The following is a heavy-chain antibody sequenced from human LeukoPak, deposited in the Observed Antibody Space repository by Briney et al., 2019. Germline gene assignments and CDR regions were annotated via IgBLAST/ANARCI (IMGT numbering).Heavy chain of an antibody. CDR2: ISGSGVGT. D-gene: IGHD3-3*01. CDR1: GFTFSNSA. V-gene: IGHV3-23*01. Sequence: GGSLRLSCAASGFTFSNSAMSWVRQAPGKGLEWVSGISGSGVGTYYADSVQGRFTISRDNSMKTLYLQMNSLRVEDTAVYYCARVPDFWSGYYAAFMDWGQGTLVTVSS. J-gene: IGHJ4*02. CDR3: ARVPDFWSGYYAAFMD.